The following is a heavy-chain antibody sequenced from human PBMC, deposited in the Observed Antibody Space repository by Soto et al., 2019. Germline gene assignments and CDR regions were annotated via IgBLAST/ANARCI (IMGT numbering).Heavy chain of an antibody. CDR3: TRDPRMTDF. CDR2: ISPGGDII. V-gene: IGHV3-11*01. J-gene: IGHJ4*02. Sequence: GGSLRLSCAASGFSLRDYYMTWIRQAPGKGLELLSYISPGGDIIKYADPVKGQFIISRDNAKNSLYLHMNSLRAEDTAVYYCTRDPRMTDFWGQGTLVTVSS. CDR1: GFSLRDYY.